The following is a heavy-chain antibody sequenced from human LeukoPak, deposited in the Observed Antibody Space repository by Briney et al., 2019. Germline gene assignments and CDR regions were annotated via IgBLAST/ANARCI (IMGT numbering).Heavy chain of an antibody. J-gene: IGHJ4*02. V-gene: IGHV3-7*01. Sequence: PGGSLRLSRAASGFTFSSYWMSWVRQAPGKGLEWVANIKQDGSEKYYVDSVKGRFTFSRDNAKNSLYLQMNSLRAEDTAVYYWARDASTSCFDYWAREPWSPSPQ. D-gene: IGHD2-2*01. CDR1: GFTFSSYW. CDR3: ARDASTSCFDY. CDR2: IKQDGSEK.